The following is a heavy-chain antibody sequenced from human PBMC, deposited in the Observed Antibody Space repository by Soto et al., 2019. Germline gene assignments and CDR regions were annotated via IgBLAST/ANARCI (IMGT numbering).Heavy chain of an antibody. CDR3: ASFHDYSDFQY. CDR1: GGSISSSSYY. D-gene: IGHD4-17*01. V-gene: IGHV4-39*01. J-gene: IGHJ4*02. CDR2: IYYSGST. Sequence: PSETLSLTCTVSGGSISSSSYYWGWIRHPPGKGLEWIGSIYYSGSTYYNPSLKSRVTISVDTSKNQFSLKLSSVTAADTAVYYCASFHDYSDFQYWGQGTLVTVSS.